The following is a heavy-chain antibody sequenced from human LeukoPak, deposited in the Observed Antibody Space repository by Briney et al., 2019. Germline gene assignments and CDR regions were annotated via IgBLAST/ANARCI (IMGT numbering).Heavy chain of an antibody. CDR3: AKDGSSGIAAAADAFDV. V-gene: IGHV3-23*01. CDR1: GFTFSSYA. J-gene: IGHJ3*01. Sequence: GGSLRLSCTASGFTFSSYAMNWDRQAPGKGLEWVSAISGRGSSTYYADSVKGRFTISRDNSKNTLYLQMNSLRAEDTAIYYCAKDGSSGIAAAADAFDVWGQGTMVTVSS. CDR2: ISGRGSST. D-gene: IGHD6-13*01.